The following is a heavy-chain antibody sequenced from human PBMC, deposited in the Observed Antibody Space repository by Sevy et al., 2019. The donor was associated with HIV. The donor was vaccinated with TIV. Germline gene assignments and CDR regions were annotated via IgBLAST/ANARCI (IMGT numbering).Heavy chain of an antibody. J-gene: IGHJ4*02. Sequence: GGSLRLSCAASGFTFSSYAMSWVRQAPGKGLEWVSAISGSGGSTYYADSVKGRFTISRDNSKNTLYLQMNSLRAEDTAVYYCAKDQSRLYGDYPNIWYYFDYWGQGTLVTVSS. CDR1: GFTFSSYA. D-gene: IGHD4-17*01. CDR2: ISGSGGST. V-gene: IGHV3-23*01. CDR3: AKDQSRLYGDYPNIWYYFDY.